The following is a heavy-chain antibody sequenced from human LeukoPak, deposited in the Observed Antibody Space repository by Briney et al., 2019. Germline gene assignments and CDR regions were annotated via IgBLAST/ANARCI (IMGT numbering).Heavy chain of an antibody. J-gene: IGHJ4*02. Sequence: GASVKVSCKASGYTFTGYYMHWVRQAPGQGLEWMGWINPNSGGTNYAQKLQGRVTMTTDTSTSTAYMELRSLRSDDTAVYYCSVGYYYDSSGYYGLDYWGQGTLVTVSS. V-gene: IGHV1-2*02. CDR1: GYTFTGYY. CDR3: SVGYYYDSSGYYGLDY. CDR2: INPNSGGT. D-gene: IGHD3-22*01.